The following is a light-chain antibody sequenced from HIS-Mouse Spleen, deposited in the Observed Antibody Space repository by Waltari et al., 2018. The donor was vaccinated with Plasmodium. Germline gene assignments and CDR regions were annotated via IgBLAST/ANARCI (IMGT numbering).Light chain of an antibody. CDR1: QSISSY. CDR3: QQSYSTWT. Sequence: DIQMTQSPSSLSASVGDRVTITCRASQSISSYLNWYQQKPGKATKLLIYAASSLQSGVPSRFSGSGSGTDFILTISSLQPEDFATYYCQQSYSTWTFGQGTKVEIK. J-gene: IGKJ1*01. CDR2: AAS. V-gene: IGKV1-39*01.